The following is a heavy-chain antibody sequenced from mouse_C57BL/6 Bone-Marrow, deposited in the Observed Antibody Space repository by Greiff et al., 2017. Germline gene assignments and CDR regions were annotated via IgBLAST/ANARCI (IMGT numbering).Heavy chain of an antibody. CDR2: IYPGSGST. Sequence: VQLQQPGAELVKPGASVKLSCKASGYTFTSYWITWVKQRPGQGLEWIGDIYPGSGSTNYNEKFKSKATLTVDTSSSTAYMQLSSLTSEYSAVYYCAREIYYCNGYFHVWGTGTTVPVSA. J-gene: IGHJ1*03. V-gene: IGHV1-55*01. CDR1: GYTFTSYW. CDR3: AREIYYCNGYFHV. D-gene: IGHD2-1*01.